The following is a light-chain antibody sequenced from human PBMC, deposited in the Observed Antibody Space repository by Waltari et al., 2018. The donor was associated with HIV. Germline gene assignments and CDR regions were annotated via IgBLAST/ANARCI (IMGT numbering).Light chain of an antibody. Sequence: ELVLTQSPGTLSLSPGERATLSCRASQSVSSSYLAWYQQRPGQAPRLLMYGASSRATGIPDRFSGSGSVTDFTLTISRLEPEDFAVYYCQQYGSSPLTFGGGTKVEIK. CDR3: QQYGSSPLT. CDR1: QSVSSSY. J-gene: IGKJ4*01. CDR2: GAS. V-gene: IGKV3-20*01.